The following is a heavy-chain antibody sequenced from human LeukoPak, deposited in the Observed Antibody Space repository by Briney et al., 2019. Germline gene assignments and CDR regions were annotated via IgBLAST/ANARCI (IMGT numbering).Heavy chain of an antibody. Sequence: PGGSLRLSCAASGFTFSHPYMSWIRQAPGKGLEWVSYISNSGSYTKYADSVKGRFTISRDNGKNSLYLQMNSLRAEDTALYYCARDPQAATDGHIDFWGQGSLVTVSS. D-gene: IGHD2-15*01. J-gene: IGHJ4*02. V-gene: IGHV3-11*05. CDR2: ISNSGSYT. CDR1: GFTFSHPY. CDR3: ARDPQAATDGHIDF.